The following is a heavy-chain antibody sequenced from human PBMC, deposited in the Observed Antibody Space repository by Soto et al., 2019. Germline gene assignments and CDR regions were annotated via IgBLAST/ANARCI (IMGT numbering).Heavy chain of an antibody. CDR1: GFTFTSSA. V-gene: IGHV1-58*01. CDR2: IVVGSGNT. CDR3: AADRGVDCSSTSCPYYYYGMDV. Sequence: SVKVSCKASGFTFTSSAVQWVRQARGQRLEWIGWIVVGSGNTNYAQKFQERVTITRDMSTSTAYMELSSLRSEDTAVYYCAADRGVDCSSTSCPYYYYGMDVWGQGTTVNVSS. D-gene: IGHD2-2*01. J-gene: IGHJ6*01.